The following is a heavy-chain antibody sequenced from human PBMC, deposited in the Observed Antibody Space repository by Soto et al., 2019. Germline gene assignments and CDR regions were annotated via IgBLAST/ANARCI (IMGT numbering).Heavy chain of an antibody. CDR1: GYTFTSYY. Sequence: QVQLVQSGAEVKKPGASVKVSCKASGYTFTSYYIHWVRQAPGQGLEWMGIINLSGGTTLNAQKFQGRLTMTRDTSTSTVYMELSSLRSEDTAVYYCARGYSTSRRANSDYWGQGTLVTVSS. CDR3: ARGYSTSRRANSDY. D-gene: IGHD6-13*01. CDR2: INLSGGTT. V-gene: IGHV1-46*01. J-gene: IGHJ4*02.